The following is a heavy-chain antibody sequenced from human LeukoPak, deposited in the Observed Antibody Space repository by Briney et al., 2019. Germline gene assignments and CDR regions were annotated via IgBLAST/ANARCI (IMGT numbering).Heavy chain of an antibody. J-gene: IGHJ3*02. CDR2: IRYDGSNK. V-gene: IGHV3-30*02. CDR1: GFTFSSYG. CDR3: ARDPVGAITQDAFDI. Sequence: GGSLRLSCTASGFTFSSYGMHWVRQAPGKGLEWVAFIRYDGSNKYYADSVKGRFTISRDNSKNTLYLQMNSLRAEDTAVYYCARDPVGAITQDAFDIWGQGTMVTVSS. D-gene: IGHD1-26*01.